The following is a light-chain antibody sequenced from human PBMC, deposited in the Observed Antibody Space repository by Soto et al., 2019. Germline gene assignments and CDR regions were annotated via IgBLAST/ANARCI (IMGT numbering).Light chain of an antibody. CDR1: QSVTSNF. Sequence: EIVLTQSPGTLPVSPGERATLSCRGSQSVTSNFLAWYQQKPGQSPRLLISAASTRASDVPDRFSGSGSGTDFTLTITRLEPEDFAVYYCQQYGSLPWTFGQGTKVE. CDR3: QQYGSLPWT. CDR2: AAS. V-gene: IGKV3-20*01. J-gene: IGKJ1*01.